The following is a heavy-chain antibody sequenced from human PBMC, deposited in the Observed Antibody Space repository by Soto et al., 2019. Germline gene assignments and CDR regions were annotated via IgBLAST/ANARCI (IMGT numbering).Heavy chain of an antibody. V-gene: IGHV1-8*02. D-gene: IGHD4-17*01. J-gene: IGHJ4*02. CDR3: ARTLYGDNVDY. Sequence: ASVKVSCKASGYTFTSYGISWVRQATGQGLEWMGWMNPNSGNTGYAQKLQGRVTMTRNTSISTAYMELSSLRSEDTAVYYCARTLYGDNVDYWGQGTLVTVSS. CDR1: GYTFTSYG. CDR2: MNPNSGNT.